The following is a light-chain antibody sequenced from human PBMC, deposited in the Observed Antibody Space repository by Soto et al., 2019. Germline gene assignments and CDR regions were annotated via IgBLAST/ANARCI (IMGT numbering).Light chain of an antibody. CDR3: CSYAGSSTIVV. Sequence: QSVLTQPASVSGSPGQSITISCTGTSSDVGSYNLVSWYQQHPGKAPKLMIYEGSKRPSGVSNRFSGSKSGNTASLTISGLQAEDEAAYYCCSYAGSSTIVVFGGGTELTVL. CDR1: SSDVGSYNL. V-gene: IGLV2-23*01. J-gene: IGLJ2*01. CDR2: EGS.